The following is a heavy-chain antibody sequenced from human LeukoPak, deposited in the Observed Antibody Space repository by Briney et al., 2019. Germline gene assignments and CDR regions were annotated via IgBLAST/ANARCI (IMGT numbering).Heavy chain of an antibody. J-gene: IGHJ4*02. CDR2: ISSSSSYT. D-gene: IGHD2-2*01. V-gene: IGHV3-11*06. Sequence: PGGSLRLSCAASGFTFSDYYMSWIRPAPGKGLEWVSYISSSSSYTNYADSVKGRFTISRDSAKNSLFLQMDSLRTDDTAVYYCARSTAMIPEDYWGPGTLVTVSS. CDR3: ARSTAMIPEDY. CDR1: GFTFSDYY.